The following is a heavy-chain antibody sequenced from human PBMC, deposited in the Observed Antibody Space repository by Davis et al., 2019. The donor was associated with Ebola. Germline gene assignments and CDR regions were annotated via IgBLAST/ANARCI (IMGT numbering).Heavy chain of an antibody. Sequence: AASVKVSCKASGYTFTSYGISWVRQAPGQGLEWMGWISAYNGNTNYAQKPQGRVTITRDTSASTAYMELSSLRSEDTAVYYCARGIAARGYNWFDPWGQGTLVTVSS. CDR3: ARGIAARGYNWFDP. CDR2: ISAYNGNT. D-gene: IGHD6-6*01. V-gene: IGHV1-18*01. J-gene: IGHJ5*02. CDR1: GYTFTSYG.